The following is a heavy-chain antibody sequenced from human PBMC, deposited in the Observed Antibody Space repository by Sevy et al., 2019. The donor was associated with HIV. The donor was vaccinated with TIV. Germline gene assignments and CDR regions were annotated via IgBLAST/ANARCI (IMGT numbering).Heavy chain of an antibody. D-gene: IGHD6-6*01. CDR3: AREVAGIAARTRGAWFDP. CDR1: GYTFTSYD. CDR2: MNPNSGNT. J-gene: IGHJ5*02. V-gene: IGHV1-8*01. Sequence: ASVKVSCKASGYTFTSYDINWVRQATGQGLEWMGRMNPNSGNTGYAQKFQGRVTMTRNTSISTAYMELSSLRSEDTAVYYCAREVAGIAARTRGAWFDPWGQGTLVTVSS.